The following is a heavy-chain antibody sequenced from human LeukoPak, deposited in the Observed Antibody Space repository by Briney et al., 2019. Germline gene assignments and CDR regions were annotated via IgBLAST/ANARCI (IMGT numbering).Heavy chain of an antibody. CDR1: GYTFTSYD. D-gene: IGHD3-16*02. Sequence: ASVKVSCKASGYTFTSYDINWVRQATGQGLEWMGWMNPNSGNTGYAQKFQGRVTMTRSTSISTAYMELSSLRSEDTAVYYCARVDRYYDYVWGSYRYRYYFDYWGQGTLVTVSS. V-gene: IGHV1-8*01. J-gene: IGHJ4*02. CDR2: MNPNSGNT. CDR3: ARVDRYYDYVWGSYRYRYYFDY.